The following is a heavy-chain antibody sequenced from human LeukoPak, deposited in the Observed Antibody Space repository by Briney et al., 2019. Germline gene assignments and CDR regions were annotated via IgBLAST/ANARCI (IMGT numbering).Heavy chain of an antibody. CDR1: GGSISSYY. CDR2: IYYSGST. CDR3: ATFGFYSGSYGRGGY. J-gene: IGHJ4*02. Sequence: KSSETLSLTCTVSGGSISSYYWSWIRQPPGKGLEWIGYIYYSGSTNYNPSLKSRVTISVDTSKNQFSLKLSSVTAADTAVYYCATFGFYSGSYGRGGYWGQGTLVTVSS. D-gene: IGHD1-26*01. V-gene: IGHV4-59*01.